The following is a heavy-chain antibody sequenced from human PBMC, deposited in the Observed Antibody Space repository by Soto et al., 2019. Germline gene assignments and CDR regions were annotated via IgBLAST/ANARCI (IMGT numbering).Heavy chain of an antibody. CDR2: INHSGST. CDR1: GGSFSGYY. D-gene: IGHD3-3*01. CDR3: ARVRDYDFWSGYDGAFDI. V-gene: IGHV4-34*01. Sequence: SETLSLTCAVYGGSFSGYYWSWIRQPPGKGPEWIGEINHSGSTNYNPSLKSRVTISVDTSKNQFSLKLSSVTAADTAVYYCARVRDYDFWSGYDGAFDIWGQGTMVTVSS. J-gene: IGHJ3*02.